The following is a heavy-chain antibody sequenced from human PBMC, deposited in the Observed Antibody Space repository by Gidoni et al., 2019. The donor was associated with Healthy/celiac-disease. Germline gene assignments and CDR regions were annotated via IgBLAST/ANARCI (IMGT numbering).Heavy chain of an antibody. CDR2: IVPIFVTA. D-gene: IGHD2-8*01. J-gene: IGHJ6*03. V-gene: IGHV1-69*01. CDR3: ARDNGDGPSPTYYYYYMDV. CDR1: GGTLSSYA. Sequence: QVQLVQSGAEVKKPGSSVKVSCKASGGTLSSYAISWVRQAPGPGLEWMGGIVPIFVTANYAQKFQGRVTITAAESTSTAYMELSSLRSEDTAVYYCARDNGDGPSPTYYYYYMDVWGKGTTVTVSS.